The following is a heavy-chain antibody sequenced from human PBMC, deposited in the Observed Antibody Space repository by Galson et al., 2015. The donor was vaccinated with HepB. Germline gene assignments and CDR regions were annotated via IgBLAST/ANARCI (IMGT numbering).Heavy chain of an antibody. Sequence: SVKVSCKVSGYTLTELSMHWVRQAPGKGLEWMGGFDPEDGETIYAQKFQGRVTMTEDTSTDTAYMELSSLRSEDTAVYYCATKTTGSPYGDWNWYFDLWGRGTLVTVSS. CDR1: GYTLTELS. V-gene: IGHV1-24*01. CDR3: ATKTTGSPYGDWNWYFDL. CDR2: FDPEDGET. J-gene: IGHJ2*01. D-gene: IGHD4-17*01.